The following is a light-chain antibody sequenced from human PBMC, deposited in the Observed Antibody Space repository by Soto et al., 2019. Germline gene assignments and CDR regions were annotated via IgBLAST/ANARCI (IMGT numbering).Light chain of an antibody. CDR1: SSDVGAYNY. J-gene: IGLJ1*01. CDR2: DVS. Sequence: QSALTQPRSVSGSPGQSVTISCTGTSSDVGAYNYVSWYQQHPGKAPKVMIYDVSKRPSGVPDRFSGSKSGTTASLIISGLQADDEADYYCCSYAGSYNYVFGSGTKLTVL. V-gene: IGLV2-11*01. CDR3: CSYAGSYNYV.